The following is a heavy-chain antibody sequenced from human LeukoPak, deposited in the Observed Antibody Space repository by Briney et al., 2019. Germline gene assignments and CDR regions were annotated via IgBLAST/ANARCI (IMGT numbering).Heavy chain of an antibody. CDR2: IWYDGSNK. Sequence: GGSLRLSCAASGFTFNSAWMNWVRQAPGKGLEWVAVIWYDGSNKYYADSVKGRFTISRDNSKNTLYLQMNSLRAEDTAVYYCAREGYDYVWGSYRQRNSFDYWGQGTLVTVSS. V-gene: IGHV3-33*08. D-gene: IGHD3-16*02. CDR3: AREGYDYVWGSYRQRNSFDY. CDR1: GFTFNSAW. J-gene: IGHJ4*02.